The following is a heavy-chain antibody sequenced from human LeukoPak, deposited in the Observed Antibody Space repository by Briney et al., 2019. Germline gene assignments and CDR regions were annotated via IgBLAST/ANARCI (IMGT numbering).Heavy chain of an antibody. CDR3: AKAQMAGGRRYYFDY. V-gene: IGHV3-9*01. J-gene: IGHJ4*02. CDR2: ISWNCGSK. CDR1: VLIFDDYD. Sequence: GGSVRLPCAASVLIFDDYDMHWVRRASARGLVGGLGISWNCGSKGYADALEGRLTIYRDNAKNSLYLQMNSLRAEDTALYDCAKAQMAGGRRYYFDYWGQGTLVTVSS. D-gene: IGHD6-19*01.